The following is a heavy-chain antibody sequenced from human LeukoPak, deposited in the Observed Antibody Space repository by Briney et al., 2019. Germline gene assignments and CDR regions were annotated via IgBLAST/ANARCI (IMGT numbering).Heavy chain of an antibody. V-gene: IGHV3-23*01. D-gene: IGHD3-10*01. CDR3: AKVGDYYGSGKYSNFDY. CDR2: ISGSGSTT. CDR1: GFTFSSYA. J-gene: IGHJ4*02. Sequence: GGSLRLSCAASGFTFSSYAMTWVRQAPWKGLEWVSAISGSGSTTYYADSVKGRFTISRDNSKNTLYLQMSSLRAEDTAVYYCAKVGDYYGSGKYSNFDYWGQGTLVTVSS.